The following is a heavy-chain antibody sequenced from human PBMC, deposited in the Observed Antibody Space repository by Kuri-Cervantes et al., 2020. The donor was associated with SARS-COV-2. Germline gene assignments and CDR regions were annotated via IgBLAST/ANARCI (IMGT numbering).Heavy chain of an antibody. V-gene: IGHV3-53*01. CDR3: ARAYYYDFWSGYGAFDY. CDR1: GFTVSSNY. J-gene: IGHJ4*02. CDR2: IYSGGST. D-gene: IGHD3-3*01. Sequence: GESLKISCAASGFTVSSNYMSWVRQAPGKGLEWVSVIYSGGSTYYADSVKGRFTISRDNSKNTLYLQMNSLRAEDTAVYYCARAYYYDFWSGYGAFDYWGQGTLVTVSS.